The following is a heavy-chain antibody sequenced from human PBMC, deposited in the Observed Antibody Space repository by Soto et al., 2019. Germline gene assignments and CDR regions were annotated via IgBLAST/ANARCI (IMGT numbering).Heavy chain of an antibody. V-gene: IGHV4-61*01. J-gene: IGHJ5*02. CDR3: AREMGGYCSGRSCYRPHDNWFDP. CDR2: IYYSGST. D-gene: IGHD2-15*01. Sequence: QVQLQESGPGLVKPSETLSLTCTVSGGSVSSGSYYWSWIRQPPGKGLEWIGYIYYSGSTNYNPSLKSRVTIAVDTSKNQFSLKLSSVTAADTAVYYCAREMGGYCSGRSCYRPHDNWFDPWGQGTLVTVSS. CDR1: GGSVSSGSYY.